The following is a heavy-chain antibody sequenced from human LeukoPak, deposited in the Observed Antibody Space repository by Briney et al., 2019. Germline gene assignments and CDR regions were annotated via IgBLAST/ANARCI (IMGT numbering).Heavy chain of an antibody. CDR1: GGSFSGYY. J-gene: IGHJ3*02. CDR2: INHSGST. D-gene: IGHD3-22*01. V-gene: IGHV4-34*01. CDR3: ARLALYYYDSSGAFDI. Sequence: SETLSLTCAVYGGSFSGYYWSWIRQPPGKGLEWIGEINHSGSTNYNPSLKSRVTISVDTSKNQFSLKLSSVTAADTAVYYCARLALYYYDSSGAFDIWGQGTMVTVSS.